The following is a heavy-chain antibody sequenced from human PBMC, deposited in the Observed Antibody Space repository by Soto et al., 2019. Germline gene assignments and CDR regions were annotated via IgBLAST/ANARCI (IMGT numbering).Heavy chain of an antibody. J-gene: IGHJ5*02. CDR2: IIPIADIA. Sequence: QVQLVQSGAEVQKPGSSVKVSCKASGGTFSRYTINWVRQATGQGLEWMGRIIPIADIANYTQKFQGRVTITVDKSSTTAYMELSSLRSDDTAVYYCARGSTIVRGAPSWFDPCGQGTLVTVSS. CDR3: ARGSTIVRGAPSWFDP. D-gene: IGHD3-10*01. CDR1: GGTFSRYT. V-gene: IGHV1-69*02.